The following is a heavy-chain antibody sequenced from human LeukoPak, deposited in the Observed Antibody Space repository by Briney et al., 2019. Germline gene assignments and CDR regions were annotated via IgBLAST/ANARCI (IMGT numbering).Heavy chain of an antibody. J-gene: IGHJ3*01. D-gene: IGHD2-8*02. CDR3: ARTPGTGHDGLDV. CDR1: GFTFNIYS. Sequence: GGSLRLSCAASGFTFNIYSMSWVRQAPGKGLEWVSVIYSGGSTYYADSVKGRFTISRDNSENTLFLQMNSLRAEDTAMYYCARTPGTGHDGLDVWGQGTTVTVSS. V-gene: IGHV3-53*01. CDR2: IYSGGST.